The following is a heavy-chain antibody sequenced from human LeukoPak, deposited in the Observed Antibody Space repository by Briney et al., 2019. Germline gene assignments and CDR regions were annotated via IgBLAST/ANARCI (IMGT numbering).Heavy chain of an antibody. Sequence: PSETLSLTCTVSGGSISSSSYYWGWIRQPPGKGLEWIGSIYYSGSTYYNPSLKSRVTISVDTSKNQFSLKLSSVTAADTAVYYCASAGITMVRGVLLGYFDYWGQGTLVTVSS. CDR3: ASAGITMVRGVLLGYFDY. V-gene: IGHV4-39*07. CDR2: IYYSGST. D-gene: IGHD3-10*01. CDR1: GGSISSSSYY. J-gene: IGHJ4*02.